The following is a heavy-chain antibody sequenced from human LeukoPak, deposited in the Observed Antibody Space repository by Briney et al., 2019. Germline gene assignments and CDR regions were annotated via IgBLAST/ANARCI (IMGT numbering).Heavy chain of an antibody. V-gene: IGHV3-23*01. D-gene: IGHD5-18*01. Sequence: GGSLRLSCAASGFTFSTYAMSWVRQAPGKGVEGVSSFSGSGGSTYYADSVKGRFTISRDNSKSTLYLQMNSLRAEDTAVYYCAKDLGMQVWFPLWGQGTLVTVSS. CDR2: FSGSGGST. J-gene: IGHJ4*02. CDR1: GFTFSTYA. CDR3: AKDLGMQVWFPL.